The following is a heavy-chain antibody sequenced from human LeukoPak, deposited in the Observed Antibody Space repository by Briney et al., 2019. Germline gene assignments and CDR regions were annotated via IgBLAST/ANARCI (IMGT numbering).Heavy chain of an antibody. J-gene: IGHJ5*02. D-gene: IGHD1-7*01. CDR1: GYTFTSYY. CDR3: ARDPLITGTTTWFDP. Sequence: ASVKVSCKSSGYTFTSYYMRWVRQAPGQGLEWMGIINPSGGSTRSAQKFQGRVTMTRDTSTKTVYMEMSSLRSEDMAVYYCARDPLITGTTTWFDPWGQGTLVTVSS. CDR2: INPSGGST. V-gene: IGHV1-46*01.